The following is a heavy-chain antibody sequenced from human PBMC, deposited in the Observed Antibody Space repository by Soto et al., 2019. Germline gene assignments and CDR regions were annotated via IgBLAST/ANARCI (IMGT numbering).Heavy chain of an antibody. V-gene: IGHV3-9*01. CDR3: AKGSDLDY. CDR1: GFTFDDYA. Sequence: EVQLVESGGGLVQPGRSLRLSCAASGFTFDDYAMHWVRQAPGKGLEWVSGISWNSGSIGYADSVKGRFTISRDNAKNSLYLQMNSLGAEDTALYYCAKGSDLDYRGQGPLVTVSS. J-gene: IGHJ4*02. CDR2: ISWNSGSI.